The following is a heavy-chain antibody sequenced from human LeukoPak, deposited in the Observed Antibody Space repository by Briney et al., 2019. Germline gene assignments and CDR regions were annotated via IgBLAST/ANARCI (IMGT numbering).Heavy chain of an antibody. CDR3: ARVPAAPLYYMDV. J-gene: IGHJ6*03. Sequence: SQTLSLTCTVSGGSISSGSYYWSWIRQPAGKGLEWIGRIYTSGSTNYNPSLKSRVTISVDTSKNQFSLKLSSVTAADTAVYYCARVPAAPLYYMDVWGKGTTVTVSS. D-gene: IGHD6-25*01. CDR2: IYTSGST. CDR1: GGSISSGSYY. V-gene: IGHV4-61*02.